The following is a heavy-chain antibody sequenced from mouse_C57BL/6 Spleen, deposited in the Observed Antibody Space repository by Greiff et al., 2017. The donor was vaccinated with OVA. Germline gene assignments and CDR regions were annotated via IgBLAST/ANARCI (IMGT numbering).Heavy chain of an antibody. CDR3: VSYYYGSSYYAMDY. CDR2: IRSKSNNYAT. CDR1: GFSFNTYA. Sequence: DAGGGLVQPNGSLKLSCAASGFSFNTYAMNWVRQAPGKGLEWVARIRSKSNNYATYYADSVKDRFTISRDDSESMLYLQMNNLKTEDTAMYYCVSYYYGSSYYAMDYWGQGTSVTVSS. D-gene: IGHD1-1*01. J-gene: IGHJ4*01. V-gene: IGHV10-1*01.